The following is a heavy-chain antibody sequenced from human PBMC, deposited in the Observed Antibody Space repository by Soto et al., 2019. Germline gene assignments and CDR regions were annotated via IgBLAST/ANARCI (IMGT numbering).Heavy chain of an antibody. J-gene: IGHJ6*03. CDR3: ARHVGYDFWSGYWGADYYYYYMDV. V-gene: IGHV4-59*08. CDR2: IYYSGST. Sequence: PSETLSLTCTVAGGSISSYYGSWIRQPPGKGLEWIGYIYYSGSTNYNPSLKSRVTISVDTSKNQFSLKLSSVTAADTAVYYCARHVGYDFWSGYWGADYYYYYMDVWGKGTTVTVSS. CDR1: GGSISSYY. D-gene: IGHD3-3*01.